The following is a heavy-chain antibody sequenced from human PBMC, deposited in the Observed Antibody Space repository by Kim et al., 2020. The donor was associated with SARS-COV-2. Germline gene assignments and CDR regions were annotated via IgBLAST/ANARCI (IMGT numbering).Heavy chain of an antibody. J-gene: IGHJ4*02. Sequence: YDDYAVSVKSRITINPDTSKNQFSLQLNSVTPEDTAVYYCAREVSGGAFDYWGQGTLVTVSS. CDR3: AREVSGGAFDY. V-gene: IGHV6-1*01. CDR2: YD. D-gene: IGHD3-10*01.